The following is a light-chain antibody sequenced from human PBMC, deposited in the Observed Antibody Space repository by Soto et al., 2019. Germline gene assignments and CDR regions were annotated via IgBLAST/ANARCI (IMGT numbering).Light chain of an antibody. J-gene: IGLJ3*02. CDR1: SSNIGSNY. CDR2: GNN. Sequence: QAVLTQPPSASGTPGQTVTISSSGSSSNIGSNYVFWYQHLPGTAPKLLIYGNNQRPSGVPDRFSGSRSGTSASLAISGLRPEDEADHYCAVWDDSLSGVVFGGGTKLTVL. V-gene: IGLV1-47*01. CDR3: AVWDDSLSGVV.